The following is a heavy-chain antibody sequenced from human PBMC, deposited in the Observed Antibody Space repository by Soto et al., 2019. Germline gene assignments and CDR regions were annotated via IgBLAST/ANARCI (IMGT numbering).Heavy chain of an antibody. CDR3: ARLPGPLVSVLYSYPVDARETPSDVDV. Sequence: QVQLVQSGGGVVQPGGSLRLSCAASGFTFSNYPMHWVRQGPGKGLEWVAVVSFDGSNKYYRDSVKGRFTISKDTVKNTLFLQMNDLRHEDTAVYYCARLPGPLVSVLYSYPVDARETPSDVDVLGQGTSVTVSS. CDR2: VSFDGSNK. CDR1: GFTFSNYP. V-gene: IGHV3-30*06. J-gene: IGHJ6*02. D-gene: IGHD5-18*01.